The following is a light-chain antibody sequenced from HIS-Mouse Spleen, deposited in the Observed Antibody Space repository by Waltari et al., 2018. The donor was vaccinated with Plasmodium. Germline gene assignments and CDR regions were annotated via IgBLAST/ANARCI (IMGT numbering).Light chain of an antibody. CDR2: EDS. CDR3: YSTDSSGNHRV. CDR1: ALPKKY. Sequence: SYELTQPPPASVSPGQLARITCSGDALPKKYAYMYPQKSGQAPVLGIYEDSKRPPGIPERVSGSSSGTMATLTISGAQVEDEADYYCYSTDSSGNHRVFGGGTKLTVL. V-gene: IGLV3-10*01. J-gene: IGLJ3*02.